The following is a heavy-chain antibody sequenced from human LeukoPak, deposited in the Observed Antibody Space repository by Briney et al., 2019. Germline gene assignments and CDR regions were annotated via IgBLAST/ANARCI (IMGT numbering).Heavy chain of an antibody. V-gene: IGHV3-21*01. J-gene: IGHJ4*02. D-gene: IGHD3-22*01. CDR2: ISSSSSYI. Sequence: GGSLRLSCAASGFTFSSYSINWVRQAPGKGLEWVSSISSSSSYIYYADSVKGRFTISRDNAKNSLYLQMNSLIAEDTAVYYCARDRRDDSSGYVDYWGQGTLVTVSS. CDR1: GFTFSSYS. CDR3: ARDRRDDSSGYVDY.